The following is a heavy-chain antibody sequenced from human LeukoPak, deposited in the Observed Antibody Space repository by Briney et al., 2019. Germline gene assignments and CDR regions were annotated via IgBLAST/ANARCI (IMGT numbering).Heavy chain of an antibody. CDR1: GFTFSSYA. CDR3: AKGHYRGGYFDY. D-gene: IGHD3-10*01. V-gene: IGHV3-23*01. J-gene: IGHJ4*02. CDR2: ISGSGGST. Sequence: PGGSLRLSCAASGFTFSSYAMSWVRQAPGKGLEWVSAISGSGGSTYYADSVKGRFTISRDNSKDTLYLQMNSLRAEDTAVYYCAKGHYRGGYFDYWGQGTLVTVSS.